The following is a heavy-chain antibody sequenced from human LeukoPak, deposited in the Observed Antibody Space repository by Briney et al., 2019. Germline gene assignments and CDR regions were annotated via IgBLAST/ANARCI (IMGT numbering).Heavy chain of an antibody. CDR2: IIPIFGTA. Sequence: GASVKVSCKASGGTFSSYAISWVRQAPGQGLEWMGGIIPIFGTANYAQKFQGRVTITADESTSTAYMELSSLRSEDTAVYYCASGLRFSVGDYYYYMDVWGKRTTVTVSS. V-gene: IGHV1-69*13. D-gene: IGHD3-3*01. CDR3: ASGLRFSVGDYYYYMDV. CDR1: GGTFSSYA. J-gene: IGHJ6*03.